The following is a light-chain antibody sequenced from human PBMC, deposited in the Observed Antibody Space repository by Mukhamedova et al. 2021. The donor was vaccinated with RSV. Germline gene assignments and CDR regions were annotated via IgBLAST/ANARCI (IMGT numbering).Light chain of an antibody. CDR2: GAS. J-gene: IGKJ1*01. CDR1: QSVSAK. Sequence: SQSVSAKVAWYQQKAGQAPRLLIFGASFRAAGIPARFSGSGSGTEFTLTISILQSEDIAVYYCQQYDSWPRTFGQGTKVEIK. CDR3: QQYDSWPRT. V-gene: IGKV3D-15*03.